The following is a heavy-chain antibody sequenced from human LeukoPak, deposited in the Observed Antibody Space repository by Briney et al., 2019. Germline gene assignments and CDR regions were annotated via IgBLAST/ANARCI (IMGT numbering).Heavy chain of an antibody. Sequence: PSETLSLTCAVYGGSFSGYYWGWIRQPPGKGLEWIGEINHSGSTNYNPSLKSRVTISVDTSKNQFSLKLSSVTAADTAVYYCAGYGSTYYFDYWGQGTLVTVSS. D-gene: IGHD5-18*01. V-gene: IGHV4-34*01. CDR2: INHSGST. J-gene: IGHJ4*02. CDR3: AGYGSTYYFDY. CDR1: GGSFSGYY.